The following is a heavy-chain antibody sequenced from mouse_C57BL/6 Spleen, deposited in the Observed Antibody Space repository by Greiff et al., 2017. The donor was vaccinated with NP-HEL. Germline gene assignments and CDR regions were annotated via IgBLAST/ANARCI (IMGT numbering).Heavy chain of an antibody. J-gene: IGHJ2*01. Sequence: VQLQQSGAELVRPGASVTLSCKASGYTFTDYEMHWVKQTPVHGLEWIGAIDPETGGTAYNQKFKGKAILTADKSSSTAYMELRSLTSEDSAVYYCTRSGGGYYYYFDYWGQGTTLTVSS. D-gene: IGHD2-3*01. CDR1: GYTFTDYE. CDR2: IDPETGGT. CDR3: TRSGGGYYYYFDY. V-gene: IGHV1-15*01.